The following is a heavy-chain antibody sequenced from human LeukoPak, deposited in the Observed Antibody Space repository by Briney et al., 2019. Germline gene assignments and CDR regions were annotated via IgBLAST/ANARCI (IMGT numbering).Heavy chain of an antibody. CDR3: ARDAESNRNFDY. CDR1: GFTFSSYG. CDR2: IWYDGSNK. J-gene: IGHJ4*02. D-gene: IGHD4-4*01. V-gene: IGHV3-33*01. Sequence: GGSLRLSCAASGFTFSSYGMHWVRQAPGEGLEWVAVIWYDGSNKYYADSVKGRFTISRDNSKNTLYLQMNSLRAEDTAVYYCARDAESNRNFDYWGQGTLVTVSS.